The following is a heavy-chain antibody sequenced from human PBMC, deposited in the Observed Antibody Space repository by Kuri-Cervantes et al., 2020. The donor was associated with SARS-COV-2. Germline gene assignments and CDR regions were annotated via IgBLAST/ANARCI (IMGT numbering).Heavy chain of an antibody. V-gene: IGHV3-21*01. CDR3: ARGADIAAAGYRYFDY. Sequence: GESLKISCAASGFTFSSYSMNWVRQAPGKGLEWVSSISSSSSYIYYADSVKGRFTISRDNAKNSLYLQINSLRDEDTAVYYCARGADIAAAGYRYFDYWGQRTLVTVSS. J-gene: IGHJ4*02. D-gene: IGHD6-13*01. CDR1: GFTFSSYS. CDR2: ISSSSSYI.